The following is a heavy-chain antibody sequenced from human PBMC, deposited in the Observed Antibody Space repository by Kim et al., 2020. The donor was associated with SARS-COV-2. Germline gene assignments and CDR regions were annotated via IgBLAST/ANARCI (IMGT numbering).Heavy chain of an antibody. CDR1: GFTFSSYA. CDR2: ISSNGGST. CDR3: VKDEWELLSAFDY. V-gene: IGHV3-64D*09. J-gene: IGHJ4*02. Sequence: GGSLRLSCSASGFTFSSYAMHWVRQAPGKGLEYVSAISSNGGSTYYADSVKGRFTISRDNSKNTLYLQMSSLRAEDTAVYYCVKDEWELLSAFDYWGQGTLVTVSS. D-gene: IGHD1-26*01.